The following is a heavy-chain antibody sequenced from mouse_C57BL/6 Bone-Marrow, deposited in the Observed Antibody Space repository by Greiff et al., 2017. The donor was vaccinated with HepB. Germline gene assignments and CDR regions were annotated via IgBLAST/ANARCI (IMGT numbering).Heavy chain of an antibody. J-gene: IGHJ2*01. V-gene: IGHV1-50*01. CDR3: ARRDYYYGSLYYFDY. Sequence: QVQLQQPGAELVKPGASVKLSCKASGYTFTSYWMQWVKQRPGQGLEWIGEIDPSDSYTNYNQKFKGKATLTVDTSSSTAYMQLSSLTSEDAAVYYCARRDYYYGSLYYFDYWGQGTTLTVSS. CDR2: IDPSDSYT. D-gene: IGHD1-1*01. CDR1: GYTFTSYW.